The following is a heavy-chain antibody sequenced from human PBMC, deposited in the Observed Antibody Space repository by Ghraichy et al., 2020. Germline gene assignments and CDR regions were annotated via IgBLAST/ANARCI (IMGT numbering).Heavy chain of an antibody. CDR2: IYYSGIT. D-gene: IGHD6-19*01. CDR1: SGAISRGNYY. J-gene: IGHJ4*02. V-gene: IGHV4-31*03. Sequence: SETLSLTCNVSSGAISRGNYYWTWIRQHPGKGLEWIGYIYYSGITYYNPSLKSRVIISIDTSKNQFSLKMSSVTAADTAVYYCARYSDWSFSFDYWGQGTLVTVSS. CDR3: ARYSDWSFSFDY.